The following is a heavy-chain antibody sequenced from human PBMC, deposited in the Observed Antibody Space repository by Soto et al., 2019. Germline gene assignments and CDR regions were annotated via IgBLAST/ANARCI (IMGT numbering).Heavy chain of an antibody. CDR1: GGSISSGGYY. CDR2: IYYSGST. Sequence: SETLSLTCTVSGGSISSGGYYWSWIRQHPGKGLEWIGYIYYSGSTYYNPSLKSRVTISVDTSKNQFSLKLSSVTAADTAVYYCARFRGRGVVVVAAPHGYAFDIWGQGTMVTVSS. V-gene: IGHV4-31*03. J-gene: IGHJ3*02. D-gene: IGHD2-15*01. CDR3: ARFRGRGVVVVAAPHGYAFDI.